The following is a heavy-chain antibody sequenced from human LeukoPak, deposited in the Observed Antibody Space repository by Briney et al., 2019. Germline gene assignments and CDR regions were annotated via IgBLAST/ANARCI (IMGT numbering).Heavy chain of an antibody. J-gene: IGHJ4*02. V-gene: IGHV4-31*03. CDR1: GGSISSAGYY. Sequence: TSETLSLTCSVSGGSISSAGYYWSWIRQYPGKGLEWIGYIYYRGSTYYNPSLKSRVTISIDTSKNQFSLKLSSVTAADTAVYYCASMITFGGLNYFDCWGQGTLVTVSS. CDR3: ASMITFGGLNYFDC. D-gene: IGHD3-16*01. CDR2: IYYRGST.